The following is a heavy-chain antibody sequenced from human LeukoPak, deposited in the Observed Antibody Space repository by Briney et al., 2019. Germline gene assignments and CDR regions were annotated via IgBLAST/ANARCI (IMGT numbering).Heavy chain of an antibody. D-gene: IGHD6-13*01. V-gene: IGHV3-9*03. J-gene: IGHJ4*02. CDR2: ISWNSGSI. CDR3: AKDKTAAALYYFDY. CDR1: GFTFDDYA. Sequence: PGGSLRLSCAASGFTFDDYAMHWVRQAPGKGLEWVSGISWNSGSIGYADSVKGRFTISRDNAKNSLYLQMNSLRAEDMALYYCAKDKTAAALYYFDYWGQGTLVTVSS.